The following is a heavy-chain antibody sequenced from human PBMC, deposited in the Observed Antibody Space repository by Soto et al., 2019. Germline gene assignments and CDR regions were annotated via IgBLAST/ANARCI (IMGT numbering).Heavy chain of an antibody. V-gene: IGHV3-23*01. Sequence: GGSLRLSCAASGFTFSSYAMSWVRQAPGKGLEWVSAISGSGGSTYYADSVKGRFTISRDNSKNTLYLQMNSLRAEDTAVYYCAKTPWFGELISWFDPWGQGTLVTVSS. D-gene: IGHD3-10*01. CDR3: AKTPWFGELISWFDP. J-gene: IGHJ5*02. CDR1: GFTFSSYA. CDR2: ISGSGGST.